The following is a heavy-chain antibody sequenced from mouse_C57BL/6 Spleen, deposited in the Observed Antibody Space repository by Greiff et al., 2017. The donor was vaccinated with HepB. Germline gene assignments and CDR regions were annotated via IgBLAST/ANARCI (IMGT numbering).Heavy chain of an antibody. Sequence: QVQLKQPGAELVMPGASVKLSCKASGYTFTSYWMHWVKQRPGQGLGWIGEIDPSDSYTNYNQKFKGKSTLTVDKSSSTAYMQLSSLTSEDSAVYDWERGGGRGYFDVWGTGTTVTVSS. D-gene: IGHD3-3*01. V-gene: IGHV1-69*01. CDR1: GYTFTSYW. CDR3: ERGGGRGYFDV. J-gene: IGHJ1*03. CDR2: IDPSDSYT.